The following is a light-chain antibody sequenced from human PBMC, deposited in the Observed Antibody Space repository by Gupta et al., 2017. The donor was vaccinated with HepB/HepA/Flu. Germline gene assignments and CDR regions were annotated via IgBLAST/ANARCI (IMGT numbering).Light chain of an antibody. V-gene: IGKV4-1*01. Sequence: DIVMTQSRDSLAVALGERATINCKSSKSVLYSSNNKNYLAWYQQKPGQPPKLLIYWASTRESGVPDRFSGSGSGTDFTLTISSLQAEDVAVYYCQQYDSTQWTFGQGTKVEIK. CDR3: QQYDSTQWT. CDR2: WAS. CDR1: KSVLYSSNNKNY. J-gene: IGKJ1*01.